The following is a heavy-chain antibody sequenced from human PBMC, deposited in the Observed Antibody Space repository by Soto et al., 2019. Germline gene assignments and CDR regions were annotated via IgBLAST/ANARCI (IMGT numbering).Heavy chain of an antibody. J-gene: IGHJ4*02. CDR3: ATGLYYYDSRWNFDY. D-gene: IGHD3-22*01. CDR1: GGTFSSYT. CDR2: IIPILGIA. V-gene: IGHV1-69*02. Sequence: GASVKVSCKASGGTFSSYTISWVRQAPGQGLEWMGRIIPILGIANYAQKFQGRVTITADKSTSTAYMELSSLRSEDTAVYYCATGLYYYDSRWNFDYWGQGTLVTVSS.